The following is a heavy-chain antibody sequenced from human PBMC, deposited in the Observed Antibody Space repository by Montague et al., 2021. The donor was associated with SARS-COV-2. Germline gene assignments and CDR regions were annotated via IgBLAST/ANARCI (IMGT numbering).Heavy chain of an antibody. D-gene: IGHD1-20*01. CDR3: ARTEYNWNDWFDP. CDR1: GGSISSYY. V-gene: IGHV4-59*13. Sequence: SETLSLTCSVSGGSISSYYWSWIRQSPGKGLEWIGYIFHSGITDYNPSLKSRVTISVDVSKNLFSLQLNSVTAADSAVYYCARTEYNWNDWFDPWGQGTLVTVSS. J-gene: IGHJ5*02. CDR2: IFHSGIT.